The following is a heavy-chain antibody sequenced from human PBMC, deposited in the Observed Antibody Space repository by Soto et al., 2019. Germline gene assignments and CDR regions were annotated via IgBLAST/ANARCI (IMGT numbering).Heavy chain of an antibody. V-gene: IGHV1-2*04. CDR2: INPNSGGT. CDR3: ARGGMGVELHHWFDP. D-gene: IGHD1-7*01. Sequence: QVQLVQSGAEVKKPGASVKVSCKASGYTFTGYYMHWVRQAPGQGLEWMGWINPNSGGTNYAQKFQGWVTMTRDTSISTAYMELSRLRSDDTAVYYCARGGMGVELHHWFDPWGQGTLVTVSS. CDR1: GYTFTGYY. J-gene: IGHJ5*02.